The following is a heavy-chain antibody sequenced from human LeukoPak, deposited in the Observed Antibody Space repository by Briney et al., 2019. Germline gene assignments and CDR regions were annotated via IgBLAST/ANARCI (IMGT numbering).Heavy chain of an antibody. J-gene: IGHJ4*02. D-gene: IGHD4-17*01. CDR3: ARYGDGEYYFDY. V-gene: IGHV4-59*12. CDR1: GGSISSYY. Sequence: PSETLSLTCTVSGGSISSYYWSWIRQPPGKGLEWIGYIYYTGSANYSPSTNYSPSLKGRVTISVDTSKNQFSLKLSSVTAADTAVYYCARYGDGEYYFDYWGQGTLVTVSS. CDR2: IYYTGSANYSPST.